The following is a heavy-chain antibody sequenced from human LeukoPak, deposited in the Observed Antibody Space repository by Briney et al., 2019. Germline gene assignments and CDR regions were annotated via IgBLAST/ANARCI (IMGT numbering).Heavy chain of an antibody. Sequence: GESLKISCKGSGYTFTNYWIGWVRQMPGKGLEWMAIIYCDGSKITYSPSFQSQVTISVDKSISTAYLQWSSLKASDTAIYFCARRAALGMRYFDSWGQGVLLTVSS. CDR3: ARRAALGMRYFDS. D-gene: IGHD3-16*01. CDR1: GYTFTNYW. J-gene: IGHJ4*02. CDR2: IYCDGSKI. V-gene: IGHV5-51*01.